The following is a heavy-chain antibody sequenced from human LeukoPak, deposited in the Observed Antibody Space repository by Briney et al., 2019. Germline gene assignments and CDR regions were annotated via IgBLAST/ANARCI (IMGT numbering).Heavy chain of an antibody. CDR2: INWSGGST. J-gene: IGHJ4*02. CDR3: ARASHYSDSSDYPDY. Sequence: TGGSLRLSCAVSGFTFDDYGMSWVRQAPGKGLEWVSGINWSGGSTGYADSVKGRFTISRDNAKNSLYLQMNSLRAEDTALYYCARASHYSDSSDYPDYWGQGTLVTVSS. CDR1: GFTFDDYG. D-gene: IGHD3-22*01. V-gene: IGHV3-20*04.